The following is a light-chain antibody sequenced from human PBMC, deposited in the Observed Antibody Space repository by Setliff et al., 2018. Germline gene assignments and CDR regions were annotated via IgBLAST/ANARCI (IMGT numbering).Light chain of an antibody. CDR2: DVV. Sequence: QSALTQPASVSGSPGQSITISCTGSSTDIGAYNFVSVYQQNPGKAPKLIIDDVVNRPSGGSNRFSGSKSGSTASLTISGLQAEDEADYFCSSYISTSALVVFGGGTKVTVL. CDR3: SSYISTSALVV. CDR1: STDIGAYNF. V-gene: IGLV2-14*01. J-gene: IGLJ2*01.